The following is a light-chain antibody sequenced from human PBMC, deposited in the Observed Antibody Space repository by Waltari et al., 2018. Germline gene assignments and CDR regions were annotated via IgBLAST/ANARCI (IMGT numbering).Light chain of an antibody. J-gene: IGLJ3*02. CDR1: ALPTKY. V-gene: IGLV3-10*01. Sequence: SHELTQPPSVSVSPGQTARITCPGDALPTKYIYWYQQKSVQAPVMLIYEDKKRPSGIPERFSGSSSGTLATLTVSGAVVEDEGDYYCYSTDSSSFPLFGGGTRLTVL. CDR3: YSTDSSSFPL. CDR2: EDK.